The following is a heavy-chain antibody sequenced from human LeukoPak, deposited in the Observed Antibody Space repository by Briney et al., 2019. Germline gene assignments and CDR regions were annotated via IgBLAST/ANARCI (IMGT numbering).Heavy chain of an antibody. Sequence: PGGSLRLSCAASGXTFSNAWXSXVXQAPGXXLXWVGRIKSKNDCGTTDXAAPVKGRFTISRDDSKNTLHLQMNSLKTEDTAVYYCTTQDIVATINYWGQGTLVTVSS. CDR3: TTQDIVATINY. CDR2: IKSKNDCGTT. V-gene: IGHV3-15*01. D-gene: IGHD5-12*01. CDR1: GXTFSNAW. J-gene: IGHJ4*02.